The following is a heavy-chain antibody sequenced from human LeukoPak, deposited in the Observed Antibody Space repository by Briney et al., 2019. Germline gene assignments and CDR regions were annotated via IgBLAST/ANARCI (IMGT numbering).Heavy chain of an antibody. CDR2: ISSSGSTI. J-gene: IGHJ4*02. V-gene: IGHV3-48*03. D-gene: IGHD3-22*01. Sequence: GGPLRLSCAASGFTFSSYEMNWVRQAPGKGQEWVSYISSSGSTIYYADSVKGRFTISRDNAKNSLYLQMNSLRAEDTAVYYCASNEDSSGYRLFDYWGQGTLVTVSS. CDR1: GFTFSSYE. CDR3: ASNEDSSGYRLFDY.